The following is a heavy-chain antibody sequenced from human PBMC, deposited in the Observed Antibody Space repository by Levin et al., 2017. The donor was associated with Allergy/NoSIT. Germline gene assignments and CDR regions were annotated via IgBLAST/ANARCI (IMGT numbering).Heavy chain of an antibody. CDR3: ARAVRLGDLSL. CDR2: IKQDGVEK. Sequence: GGSLRLSCVPSGFTFSSYWMSWVRQAPGKGLEWVANIKQDGVEKYYVDSVKGRFTISRDNAKNSLFLQMNSLRAEDTAVYYCARAVRLGDLSLWGQGTLVTVSS. J-gene: IGHJ4*02. D-gene: IGHD3-16*02. CDR1: GFTFSSYW. V-gene: IGHV3-7*01.